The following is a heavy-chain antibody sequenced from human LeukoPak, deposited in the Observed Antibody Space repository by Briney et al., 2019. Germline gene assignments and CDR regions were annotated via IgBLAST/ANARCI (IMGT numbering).Heavy chain of an antibody. V-gene: IGHV3-53*01. CDR3: ARDETWTY. CDR1: GFTFSSYG. Sequence: GGSLRLSCAASGFTFSSYGMHWVRQAPGKGLEWVSVIYSGGSTYYADSVKGRFTISRDNSKNTLYLQMNSLRAEDTAVYYCARDETWTYWGQGTLVTVSS. J-gene: IGHJ4*02. CDR2: IYSGGST. D-gene: IGHD1-1*01.